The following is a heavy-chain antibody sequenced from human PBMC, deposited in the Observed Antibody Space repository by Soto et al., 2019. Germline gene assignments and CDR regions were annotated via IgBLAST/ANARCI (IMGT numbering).Heavy chain of an antibody. CDR3: AKAQHYDSSGYAQ. Sequence: PGGSLRLSCAASGFTFSSYAMSWVRQAPGKGLEWVSAISGSGGSTYYPDSVNGRFTISRDNSKNTLYLQVNSLRAEDTAVYYCAKAQHYDSSGYAQWGQGTLVTVSS. D-gene: IGHD3-22*01. V-gene: IGHV3-23*01. J-gene: IGHJ4*02. CDR2: ISGSGGST. CDR1: GFTFSSYA.